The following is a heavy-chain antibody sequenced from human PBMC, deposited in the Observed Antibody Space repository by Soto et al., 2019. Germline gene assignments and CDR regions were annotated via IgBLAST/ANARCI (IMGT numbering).Heavy chain of an antibody. D-gene: IGHD3-3*01. V-gene: IGHV3-23*01. CDR1: GFTFSSYA. CDR3: AKGPLPRTIFGVEY. Sequence: PGGSLRLSCAASGFTFSSYAMSWVRQAPGKGLEWVSPISGSGGSTYYADSVKGRFTISRDNSKNTLYLQMNSLRAEDTAVYYCAKGPLPRTIFGVEYWGQGALVTVSS. CDR2: ISGSGGST. J-gene: IGHJ4*02.